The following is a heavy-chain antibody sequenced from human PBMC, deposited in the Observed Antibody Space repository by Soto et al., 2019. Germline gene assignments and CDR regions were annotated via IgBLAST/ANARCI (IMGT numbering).Heavy chain of an antibody. CDR1: GFTFSSYA. D-gene: IGHD3-22*01. J-gene: IGHJ5*01. Sequence: GGSLRLSCAASGFTFSSYAMNWVRQAPGKGLEWVSGISDSGGSTDYADSVKGRFTISRDNSRNTVSLLLTSLRVDDTALYYCCKTTSFYFDNGALLFSWGHGTLVTVSS. V-gene: IGHV3-23*01. CDR2: ISDSGGST. CDR3: CKTTSFYFDNGALLFS.